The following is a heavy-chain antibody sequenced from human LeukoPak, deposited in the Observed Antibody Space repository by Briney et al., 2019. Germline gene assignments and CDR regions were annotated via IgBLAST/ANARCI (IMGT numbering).Heavy chain of an antibody. V-gene: IGHV4-39*07. CDR3: ARAGRGSSSWYLGSWFDP. D-gene: IGHD6-13*01. CDR2: IYYSGST. J-gene: IGHJ5*02. Sequence: PSETLSLTCTVSGGSISSSSYYWGWIRQPPGKGLEWIGSIYYSGSTYYNPSLKSRVTISVDTSKNQFSLKLSSVTAADTAVYYCARAGRGSSSWYLGSWFDPWGQGTLVTVSS. CDR1: GGSISSSSYY.